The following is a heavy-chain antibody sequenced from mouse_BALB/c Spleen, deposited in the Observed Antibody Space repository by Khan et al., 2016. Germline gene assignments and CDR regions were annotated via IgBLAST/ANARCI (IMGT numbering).Heavy chain of an antibody. CDR2: VNPSNDYT. D-gene: IGHD2-3*01. J-gene: IGHJ2*01. CDR1: GYTFTSYT. Sequence: QVQLQQSGAELARPGASVKMSCKASGYTFTSYTMFWVKQRPGQGLEWLGYVNPSNDYTDYNQKFKDKATLTADKSSSTAYMQLNSLTSEDSAVYDCAREGWLLGFFDYWGQGTTHTVSS. V-gene: IGHV1-4*01. CDR3: AREGWLLGFFDY.